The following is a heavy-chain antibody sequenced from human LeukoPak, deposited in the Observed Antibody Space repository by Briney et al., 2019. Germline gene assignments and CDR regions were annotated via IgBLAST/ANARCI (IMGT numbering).Heavy chain of an antibody. D-gene: IGHD5-12*01. CDR2: ISSSSSTI. Sequence: GGSLRLSCAASGFTFSSYSMNWVRQAPGKGLEWVSYISSSSSTIYYADSVKGRFTISRDNAKNSLYLQMNSLRAEDTAAYYCARPPTKGYYYYGMDVWGQGTTVTVSS. J-gene: IGHJ6*02. CDR1: GFTFSSYS. CDR3: ARPPTKGYYYYGMDV. V-gene: IGHV3-48*01.